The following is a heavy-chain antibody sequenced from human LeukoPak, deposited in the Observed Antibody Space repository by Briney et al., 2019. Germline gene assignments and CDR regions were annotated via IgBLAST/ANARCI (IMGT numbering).Heavy chain of an antibody. J-gene: IGHJ4*02. D-gene: IGHD3-22*01. V-gene: IGHV1-2*02. CDR2: INPNSGGT. CDR1: GYTFTGYY. CDR3: ARLGIYYYDSSGYYYFDY. Sequence: ASVKVSCKASGYTFTGYYMHWVRQAPGQGLEWMGWINPNSGGTNYAQKFQGRVTMTRDKSISTAYLQWSSLKASDTAMYYCARLGIYYYDSSGYYYFDYWGQGTLVTVSS.